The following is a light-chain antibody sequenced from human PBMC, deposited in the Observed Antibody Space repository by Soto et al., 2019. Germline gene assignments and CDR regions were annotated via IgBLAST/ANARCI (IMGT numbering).Light chain of an antibody. CDR2: KAS. CDR1: QSISSW. CDR3: QQYNSYSWT. J-gene: IGKJ1*01. Sequence: DMQMPQSPSTLSACVGDRVTITCRASQSISSWLAWYQQKPGKAPKLLIYKASSLECGVPSRFSGSGSGTEFTLTISSLQPDDFATYYCQQYNSYSWTFGQGTKVDI. V-gene: IGKV1-5*03.